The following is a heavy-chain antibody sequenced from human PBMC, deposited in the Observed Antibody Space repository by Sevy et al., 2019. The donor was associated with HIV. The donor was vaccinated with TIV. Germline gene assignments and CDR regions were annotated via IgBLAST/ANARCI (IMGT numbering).Heavy chain of an antibody. Sequence: GESLKISCAASGFTFSSYAMSWVRQAPGKGLEWVSAISGSGGSTYYADSVKGRFTISRDNSKNTLYLQMNSLRAEDTAVYYCMVQGVLGGVYFDIWGQGTMVTVSS. CDR1: GFTFSSYA. V-gene: IGHV3-23*01. CDR2: ISGSGGST. D-gene: IGHD3-10*01. CDR3: MVQGVLGGVYFDI. J-gene: IGHJ3*02.